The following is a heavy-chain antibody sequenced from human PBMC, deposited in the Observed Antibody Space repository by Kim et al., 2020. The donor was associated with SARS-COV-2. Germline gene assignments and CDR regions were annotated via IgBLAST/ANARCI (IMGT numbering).Heavy chain of an antibody. CDR3: TTDRGGYCGGDCLGFFDY. D-gene: IGHD2-21*02. Sequence: GGSLRLSCAASGFTFSNAWMSWVRQAPGKGLEWVGRIKSKTDGGTTAYAAPVKGRFTISRDDSKDTLYLQMNSLKTEDTAVYYCTTDRGGYCGGDCLGFFDYWGQGTLVTVSS. CDR2: IKSKTDGGTT. CDR1: GFTFSNAW. V-gene: IGHV3-15*01. J-gene: IGHJ4*02.